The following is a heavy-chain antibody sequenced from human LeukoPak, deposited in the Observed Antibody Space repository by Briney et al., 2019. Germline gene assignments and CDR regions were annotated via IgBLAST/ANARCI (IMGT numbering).Heavy chain of an antibody. D-gene: IGHD3-9*01. V-gene: IGHV3-74*01. CDR2: ISTDGSFT. Sequence: GGSLRLSCAASGFTFSNYLMHWVRQTPGKGLVWISRISTDGSFTNYADSVKGRFSISRDNAKNTLYLQMNSLRVEDTAVYYCAKWGPYDILTGRINWGQGTLVTVSS. CDR1: GFTFSNYL. CDR3: AKWGPYDILTGRIN. J-gene: IGHJ4*02.